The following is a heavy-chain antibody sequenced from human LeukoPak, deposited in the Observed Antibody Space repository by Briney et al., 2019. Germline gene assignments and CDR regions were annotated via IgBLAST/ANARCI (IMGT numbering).Heavy chain of an antibody. D-gene: IGHD6-19*01. Sequence: GGSLRLSCAASGFTFTTYNMNWVRQAPGKGLEWVSAINGGNSDTNYAESVKGRFIISRDNSRNTLYLQMNSLRAEDTAVYYCARGTTVAGHGYYYYYYMDVWGKGTTVTISS. V-gene: IGHV3-21*01. CDR3: ARGTTVAGHGYYYYYYMDV. J-gene: IGHJ6*03. CDR2: INGGNSDT. CDR1: GFTFTTYN.